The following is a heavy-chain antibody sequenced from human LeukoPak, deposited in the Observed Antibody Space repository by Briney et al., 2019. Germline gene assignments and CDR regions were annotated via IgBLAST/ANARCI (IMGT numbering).Heavy chain of an antibody. Sequence: SETLSLTCTVSGGSIRSYYWSWIRQPPGKGLEWIAYIYYSGSTNYNPSLKSRVTISVDTSKNQFSLKLSSVTAADTAVYYCAREGGGFDYWGQGTLVTVSS. J-gene: IGHJ4*02. CDR1: GGSIRSYY. CDR3: AREGGGFDY. CDR2: IYYSGST. D-gene: IGHD2-15*01. V-gene: IGHV4-59*01.